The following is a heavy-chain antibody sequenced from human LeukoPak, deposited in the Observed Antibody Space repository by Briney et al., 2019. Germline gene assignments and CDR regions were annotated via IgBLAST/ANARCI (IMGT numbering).Heavy chain of an antibody. D-gene: IGHD6-13*01. CDR1: GYTFTGYY. V-gene: IGHV1-2*02. J-gene: IGHJ4*02. Sequence: GASVKVSCKASGYTFTGYYMHWLRQAPGQGLEWMGWINPDTGGTRYAQKFQGRVTMTRDTSISTAYMELSGLKSDDTAVYYCARNSIAAAGTVFDYWGQGTLVTVSS. CDR3: ARNSIAAAGTVFDY. CDR2: INPDTGGT.